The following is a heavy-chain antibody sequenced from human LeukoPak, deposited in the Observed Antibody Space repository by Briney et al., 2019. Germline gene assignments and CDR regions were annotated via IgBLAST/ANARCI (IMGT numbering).Heavy chain of an antibody. J-gene: IGHJ4*02. CDR1: GGSISSYY. D-gene: IGHD1-7*01. V-gene: IGHV4-59*01. CDR2: IYYSGST. Sequence: SETLPLTCTVSGGSISSYYWSWIRQPPGKGLECIGFIYYSGSTNYNPSLKSRVTISVDTSKNQFSLKLSSVTAADTAVYYCARAVTGTSESFDYWGQGTLVTVSS. CDR3: ARAVTGTSESFDY.